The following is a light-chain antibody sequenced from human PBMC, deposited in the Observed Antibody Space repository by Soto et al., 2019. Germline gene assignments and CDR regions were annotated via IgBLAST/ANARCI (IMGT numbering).Light chain of an antibody. Sequence: EVVMTQSPATLSVSPGERVTLSCRASQSINAHLAWYQQKPGQAPRLLIHGASTRATGIPARFSGSGFGTEFLLTLSSLRSEDFAFYYCQQYNTWLWTFGQGTKVEIQ. CDR1: QSINAH. CDR3: QQYNTWLWT. V-gene: IGKV3-15*01. CDR2: GAS. J-gene: IGKJ1*01.